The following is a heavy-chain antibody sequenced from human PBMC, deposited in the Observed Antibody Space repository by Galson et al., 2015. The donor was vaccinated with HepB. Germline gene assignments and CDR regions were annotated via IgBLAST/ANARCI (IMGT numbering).Heavy chain of an antibody. Sequence: QSGAEVKKPGESLKISCKGSGYTFTSYWIGWVRQMPGKGLEWMGIIYPGDSYTDYSPSFQGHVSMSVGKSTTTAYLQWSSLKASDTAMYYCASRHSYFRSGTWYNVADYWGQGTLVSVSS. CDR3: ASRHSYFRSGTWYNVADY. CDR1: GYTFTSYW. V-gene: IGHV5-51*01. J-gene: IGHJ4*02. D-gene: IGHD3-10*01. CDR2: IYPGDSYT.